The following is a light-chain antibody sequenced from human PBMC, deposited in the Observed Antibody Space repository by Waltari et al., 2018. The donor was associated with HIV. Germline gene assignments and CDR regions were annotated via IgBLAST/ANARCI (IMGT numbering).Light chain of an antibody. V-gene: IGLV1-44*01. CDR1: RSNIGSNN. J-gene: IGLJ2*01. Sequence: QSVLTQPPSASGTPGQRVTISCSGSRSNIGSNNGNWYQQLPGTAPKLVIYSNNQRPSGVPDRFSGSKSGTSASLAISGLQSEDEADYYCSAWDDNVNALFGGGTRLTVV. CDR2: SNN. CDR3: SAWDDNVNAL.